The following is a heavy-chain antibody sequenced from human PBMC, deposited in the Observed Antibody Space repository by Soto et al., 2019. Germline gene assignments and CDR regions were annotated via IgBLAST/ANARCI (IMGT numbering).Heavy chain of an antibody. D-gene: IGHD6-19*01. V-gene: IGHV1-2*04. J-gene: IGHJ4*02. CDR1: GYTFTGYY. Sequence: ASVKVSCKASGYTFTGYYMHWVRQAPGQGLEWMGWINPNSGGTNYAQKFQGWVTMTRDTSISTAYMELSRLRSDDTAVYYCARGSTTYTGSGWDGGDYWGQGTLVTVSS. CDR2: INPNSGGT. CDR3: ARGSTTYTGSGWDGGDY.